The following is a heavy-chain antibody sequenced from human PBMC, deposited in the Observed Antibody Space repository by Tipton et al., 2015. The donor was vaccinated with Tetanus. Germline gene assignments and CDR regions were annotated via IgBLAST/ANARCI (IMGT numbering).Heavy chain of an antibody. J-gene: IGHJ6*02. V-gene: IGHV3-73*01. Sequence: SLRLSCAASGFTFSGSAMHWVRQASGKGLEWVGRIRTKANSYATAYAASVEGRFTISRDDPKNTLYLQMNSLRAEDTAVYYCAKDTAPKSYYYGMDVWGQGTTVTVSS. CDR2: IRTKANSYAT. CDR3: AKDTAPKSYYYGMDV. CDR1: GFTFSGSA. D-gene: IGHD4-17*01.